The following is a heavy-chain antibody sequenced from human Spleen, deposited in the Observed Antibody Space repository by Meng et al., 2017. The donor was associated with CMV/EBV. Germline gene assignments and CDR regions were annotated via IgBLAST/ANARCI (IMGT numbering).Heavy chain of an antibody. CDR2: IRGDDGRT. CDR3: AKATDFDY. J-gene: IGHJ4*02. D-gene: IGHD4-11*01. V-gene: IGHV3-23*01. Sequence: LRLSCAASGFTFNIYAMNWVRQAPGKGLEWVSGIRGDDGRTFYAGSVKGRFTISRDDSRNTLYLQMNSLRADDTAVYYCAKATDFDYWGQGTLVTVSS. CDR1: GFTFNIYA.